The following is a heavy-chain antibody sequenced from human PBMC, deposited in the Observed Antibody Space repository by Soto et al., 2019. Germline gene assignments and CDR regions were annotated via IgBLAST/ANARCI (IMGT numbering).Heavy chain of an antibody. CDR1: GGSISSYY. V-gene: IGHV4-59*01. D-gene: IGHD3-3*01. CDR2: IYYSGST. J-gene: IGHJ6*02. CDR3: ARSPSFWSGYTYYYYGMDV. Sequence: ASETLSLTCTVSGGSISSYYWSWIRQPPGKGLEWIGYIYYSGSTNYNPSLKSRVTISVDTSKNQFSLKLSSVTAADTAVYYCARSPSFWSGYTYYYYGMDVWGQGTTVTVSS.